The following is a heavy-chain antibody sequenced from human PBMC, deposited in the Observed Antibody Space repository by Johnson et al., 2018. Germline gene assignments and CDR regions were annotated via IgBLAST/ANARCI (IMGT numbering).Heavy chain of an antibody. V-gene: IGHV3-7*01. D-gene: IGHD1-26*01. CDR3: ARVDYYGWPFDI. CDR2: INQGASVK. CDR1: GFTFDNYG. J-gene: IGHJ3*02. Sequence: EVQLVESGGGLVQPGGSLRLSCEGSGFTFDNYGMRWIRRAPGRGLEWVANINQGASVKKYVDSVKGRFTISRADAKNSLDLQLNSLRAEDTALYYCARVDYYGWPFDIWGQGTMVTVSS.